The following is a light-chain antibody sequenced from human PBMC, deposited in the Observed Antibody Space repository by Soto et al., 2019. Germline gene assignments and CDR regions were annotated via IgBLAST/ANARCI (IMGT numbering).Light chain of an antibody. Sequence: DVVMTQSPLSLPVTLGQPASISCKSSQSLLYTDGNTYLHWFQQRPGQSPRRLIYKVSNRDSGVPDRFSGSGSGTDFTLKISRVEADDVGVYYCMQGTHWPRTFGQWTKLEIK. J-gene: IGKJ2*01. CDR1: QSLLYTDGNTY. CDR3: MQGTHWPRT. V-gene: IGKV2-30*01. CDR2: KVS.